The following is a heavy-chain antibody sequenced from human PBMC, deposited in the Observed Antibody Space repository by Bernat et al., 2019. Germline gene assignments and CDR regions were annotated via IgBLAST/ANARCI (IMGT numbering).Heavy chain of an antibody. V-gene: IGHV3-23*04. CDR1: GFTFSSYA. CDR2: ISGSGGST. Sequence: EVQLVETGGGLIQPGGSLRLSCAASGFTFSSYAMSWVRQAPGKGLDWVSAISGSGGSTYYADSVKGRFTISRDNSKNTLYLQMNSLRAEDTAVYYCAKDPVYDYSNYVGDYWGQGTLVTVSS. CDR3: AKDPVYDYSNYVGDY. J-gene: IGHJ4*02. D-gene: IGHD4-11*01.